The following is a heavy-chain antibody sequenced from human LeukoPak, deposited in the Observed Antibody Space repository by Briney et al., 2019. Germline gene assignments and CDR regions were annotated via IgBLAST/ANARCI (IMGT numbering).Heavy chain of an antibody. CDR1: GGSISRNSYY. D-gene: IGHD1-26*01. Sequence: PSETLSLTCTVSGGSISRNSYYWGWIRQPPGKGLEWIASIYYSGSTYYNPSLKSRVTISLDTSKKQFSLNLSSVTAADTAVYYCTSQWELLRCDYWGQGTLVTVSS. V-gene: IGHV4-39*07. J-gene: IGHJ4*02. CDR3: TSQWELLRCDY. CDR2: IYYSGST.